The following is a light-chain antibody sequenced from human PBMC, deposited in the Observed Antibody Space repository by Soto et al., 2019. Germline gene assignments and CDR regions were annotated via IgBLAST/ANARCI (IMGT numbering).Light chain of an antibody. CDR1: SSDVGGYNY. CDR2: EVS. V-gene: IGLV2-8*01. Sequence: QSVLTQPPSASGSPGQSVTISCTGTSSDVGGYNYVSWYQQLPGKAPKLMIYEVSKRPSGVPDRFSGSKSGYTASLTVSGLQAEDEADYYCSSYAGSNNVVFGGGTKLTVL. CDR3: SSYAGSNNVV. J-gene: IGLJ2*01.